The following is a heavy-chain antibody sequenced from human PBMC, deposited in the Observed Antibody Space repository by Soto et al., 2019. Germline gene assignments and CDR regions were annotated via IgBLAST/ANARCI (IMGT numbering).Heavy chain of an antibody. D-gene: IGHD1-26*01. J-gene: IGHJ4*02. CDR3: ARSEATGLDY. Sequence: QVQLQESGPGLVKPSGTLSLTCTVSGGSMTSSNWWYWVRQSPGKGLEWIGEAHHSGRTNYNPSLKRRVTRSVDKSKNHFSLKLSSVTAADTAVYYCARSEATGLDYWGQGTLVTVSS. V-gene: IGHV4-4*02. CDR1: GGSMTSSNW. CDR2: AHHSGRT.